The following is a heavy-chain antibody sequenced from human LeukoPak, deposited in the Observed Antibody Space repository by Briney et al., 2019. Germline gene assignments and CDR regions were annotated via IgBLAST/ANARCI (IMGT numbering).Heavy chain of an antibody. J-gene: IGHJ4*02. CDR2: IYYFGTT. CDR1: GGSIIDSSYY. CDR3: ARDSHAWYGQYYFDF. Sequence: PSETLSLTCTVSGGSIIDSSYYWGWIRQPPGKGLEWIGNIYYFGTTLHNPSLKSRVTMSVDTSKNQFSLKLSSVTAADTAVYYCARDSHAWYGQYYFDFWGRGALVTVSS. D-gene: IGHD6-13*01. V-gene: IGHV4-39*07.